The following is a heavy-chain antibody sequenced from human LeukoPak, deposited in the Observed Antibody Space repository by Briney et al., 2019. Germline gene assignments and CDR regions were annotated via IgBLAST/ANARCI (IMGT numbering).Heavy chain of an antibody. CDR2: ISGSDDNT. CDR3: AKEKWAD. CDR1: GFTLRNYI. J-gene: IGHJ4*02. D-gene: IGHD1-26*01. Sequence: GGSLRLSCAASGFTLRNYIMSWVRQAPGKGLEWVSTISGSDDNTYYADSVKGRFTIARDNSKNTVFLYMNSLRAEDSATYFCAKEKWADWGQGTLVTVSS. V-gene: IGHV3-23*01.